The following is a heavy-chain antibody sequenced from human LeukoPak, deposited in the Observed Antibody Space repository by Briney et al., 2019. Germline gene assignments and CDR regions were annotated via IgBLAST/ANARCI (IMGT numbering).Heavy chain of an antibody. Sequence: ASVKVSCKASGYTFTSYDINWVRQATGQGLEWMGWMNPNSGNTGYAQKFQGRVTMTRNTSISTAYMELSSLRSEDTAVYYCARADTVVINYFDYWGQGTLVTVSS. CDR2: MNPNSGNT. J-gene: IGHJ4*02. D-gene: IGHD4-23*01. CDR1: GYTFTSYD. CDR3: ARADTVVINYFDY. V-gene: IGHV1-8*01.